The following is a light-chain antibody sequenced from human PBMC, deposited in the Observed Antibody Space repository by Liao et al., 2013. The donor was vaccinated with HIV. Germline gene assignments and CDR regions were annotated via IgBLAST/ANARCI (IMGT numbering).Light chain of an antibody. CDR1: KLGNKY. CDR2: QDT. J-gene: IGLJ3*02. Sequence: SYELTQPPSVSVSPGQTASITCSGDKLGNKYTYWYQQKPGQSPVLVIYQDTKRPSGIPERFSGSNSGNTATLTISGTQAMDEADYYCQAWDSSTGVFGGGTTLTVL. V-gene: IGLV3-1*01. CDR3: QAWDSSTGV.